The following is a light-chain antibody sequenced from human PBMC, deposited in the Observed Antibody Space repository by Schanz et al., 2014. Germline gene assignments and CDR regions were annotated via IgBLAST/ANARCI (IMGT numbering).Light chain of an antibody. V-gene: IGLV7-46*01. CDR1: TGTVTSGHY. CDR3: MFYYSGSWV. J-gene: IGLJ3*02. Sequence: QAVVTQEPSLTVSPGGTVTLTCGASTGTVTSGHYPYWFQQKPGQAPRTLIYDTSNKHSWTPARFSGSLLGDKAALTLSGAQPEDEADFYCMFYYSGSWVFGGGTKLTVL. CDR2: DTS.